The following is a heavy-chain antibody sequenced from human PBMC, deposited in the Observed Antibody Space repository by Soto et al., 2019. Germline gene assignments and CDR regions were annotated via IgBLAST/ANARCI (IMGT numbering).Heavy chain of an antibody. CDR2: ISAYNGNT. CDR1: GYTFTSYG. D-gene: IGHD2-15*01. Sequence: GASVKVSCKASGYTFTSYGISWVRQAPGQGLEWMGWISAYNGNTNYAQKLQGRVTMTTDTSTSTAYMELRSLRSDDTAVYYCARDPQDKGSFAEYFQHWGQGTLVTVSS. V-gene: IGHV1-18*01. J-gene: IGHJ1*01. CDR3: ARDPQDKGSFAEYFQH.